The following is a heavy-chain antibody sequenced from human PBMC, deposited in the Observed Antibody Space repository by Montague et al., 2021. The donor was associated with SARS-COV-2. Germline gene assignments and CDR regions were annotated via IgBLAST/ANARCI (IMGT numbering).Heavy chain of an antibody. CDR1: GGSISDSNYL. Sequence: SETLSLTCTVSGGSISDSNYLWGWISQPPGKGLEWIGDIDYSGTYYNPSLRSRVTMSRDLSENQFSLRLRSVTAADTALYYCARSLISASGTGSNFDSWGQGTLVAVSS. CDR3: ARSLISASGTGSNFDS. J-gene: IGHJ4*02. V-gene: IGHV4-39*07. CDR2: IDYSGT. D-gene: IGHD6-13*01.